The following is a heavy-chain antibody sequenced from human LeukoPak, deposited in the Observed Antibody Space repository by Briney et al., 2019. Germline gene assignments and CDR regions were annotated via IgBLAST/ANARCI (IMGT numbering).Heavy chain of an antibody. CDR3: ASAPAAKVPQFDY. Sequence: SETLSLTCTVSGGSISSYYWSWIRQPPGKGLEWIGYIYYSGSTNYNPSLKSRVTISEDTSKNQFSLKLSSVTAADTAVYYCASAPAAKVPQFDYXXXGXLVTVSS. CDR2: IYYSGST. CDR1: GGSISSYY. V-gene: IGHV4-59*01. D-gene: IGHD2-2*01. J-gene: IGHJ4*02.